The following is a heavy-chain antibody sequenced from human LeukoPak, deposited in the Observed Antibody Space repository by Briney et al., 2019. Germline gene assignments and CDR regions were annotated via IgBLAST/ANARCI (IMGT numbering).Heavy chain of an antibody. CDR3: AKDLPPGTVGFGY. D-gene: IGHD1-7*01. Sequence: PGGSLRLSCVASGFGLSVYDMGWVRQAPGKGLEWVSTISRSGENTYYADSVRGRFTISRDNSKNTLFLLMNSLRAEDTAVYSCAKDLPPGTVGFGYWGQGTLVTVSS. CDR1: GFGLSVYD. V-gene: IGHV3-23*01. CDR2: ISRSGENT. J-gene: IGHJ4*02.